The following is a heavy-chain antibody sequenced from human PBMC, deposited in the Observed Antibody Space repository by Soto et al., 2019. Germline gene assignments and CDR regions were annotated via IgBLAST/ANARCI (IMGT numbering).Heavy chain of an antibody. Sequence: QVQLVQSGAEVKKPGSSVKVSCKASGGTFSSYTISWVRQAPGQGLEWMGRIIPILGIANYAQKFQGRVTITADKSTSTAYMELSSLRSEDTAVYYCARRYSGSYYRYYYYGMDVWGQGTTVTVSS. CDR3: ARRYSGSYYRYYYYGMDV. CDR2: IIPILGIA. D-gene: IGHD1-26*01. J-gene: IGHJ6*02. CDR1: GGTFSSYT. V-gene: IGHV1-69*02.